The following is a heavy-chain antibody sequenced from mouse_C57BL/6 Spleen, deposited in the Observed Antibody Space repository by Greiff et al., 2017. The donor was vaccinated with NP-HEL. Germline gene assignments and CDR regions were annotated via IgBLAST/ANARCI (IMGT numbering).Heavy chain of an antibody. CDR2: IEPNSGGT. CDR3: ARGPRDYFDY. V-gene: IGHV1-72*01. D-gene: IGHD6-1*01. CDR1: GYTFTSYW. J-gene: IGHJ2*01. Sequence: QVQLKQSGAELVKPGASVKLSCKASGYTFTSYWMHWVKQRPGRGLEWIGRIEPNSGGTKYNEKFKSKATLTVDKPSSTAYMQLSSLTSEDSAVYYCARGPRDYFDYWGQGTTLTVSS.